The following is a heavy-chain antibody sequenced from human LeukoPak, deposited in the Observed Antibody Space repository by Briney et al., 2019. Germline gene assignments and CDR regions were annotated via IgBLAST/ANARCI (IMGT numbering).Heavy chain of an antibody. V-gene: IGHV1-18*01. D-gene: IGHD3-22*01. CDR2: ISAYNGNT. J-gene: IGHJ4*02. CDR1: GYTFTSYG. Sequence: ASVKVSCKASGYTFTSYGISWVRQAPGQGLEWMGWISAYNGNTNYAQKLQGRVTMTTDTSTSTAYMELRSPRSDDTAVYYCARWPQTVDSSGYGGDYWGQGTLVTVSS. CDR3: ARWPQTVDSSGYGGDY.